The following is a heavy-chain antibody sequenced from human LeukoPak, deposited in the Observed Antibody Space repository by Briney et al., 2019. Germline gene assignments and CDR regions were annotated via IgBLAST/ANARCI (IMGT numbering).Heavy chain of an antibody. D-gene: IGHD1-1*01. Sequence: PSETLSLTCAVYGGSFSGYYWTLIRQAPGKGLEWIGEISHTGLTGSNPSLKSRVTIFVDSSKKQFSLRMTSVTAADTGVYYCARVPDITARPCDTWGPGTLVTVSS. J-gene: IGHJ5*02. CDR1: GGSFSGYY. V-gene: IGHV4-34*01. CDR2: ISHTGLT. CDR3: ARVPDITARPCDT.